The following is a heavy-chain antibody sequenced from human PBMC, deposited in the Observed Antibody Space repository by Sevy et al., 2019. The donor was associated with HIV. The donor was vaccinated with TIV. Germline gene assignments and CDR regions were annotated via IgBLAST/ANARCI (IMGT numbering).Heavy chain of an antibody. D-gene: IGHD3-10*01. V-gene: IGHV4-4*07. CDR2: IYPGGSI. CDR1: GASISSYY. J-gene: IGHJ6*02. Sequence: SETLSLTCTVSGASISSYYWTWIRQPAGQGLEWIGRIYPGGSIDYNPSLKSRVTLSVDTSKNQFSLRLASVTAADTAVDYCARWGQYYHGSGTFPTYYFGMDVWGQGTTVTVSS. CDR3: ARWGQYYHGSGTFPTYYFGMDV.